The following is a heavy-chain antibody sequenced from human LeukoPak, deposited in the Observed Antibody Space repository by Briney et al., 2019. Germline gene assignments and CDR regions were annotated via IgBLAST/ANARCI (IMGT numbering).Heavy chain of an antibody. CDR3: AKQRRYFDRSTGGFDY. J-gene: IGHJ4*02. D-gene: IGHD3-9*01. CDR1: GFTFSSYG. CDR2: ISYDGSNK. Sequence: GGSLRLSCAASGFTFSSYGMHWVRQAPGKGLEWVAVISYDGSNKYYADSVKGRFTISRDNSKNTLYLQTNSLRAEDTAVYYCAKQRRYFDRSTGGFDYWGQGTLVTVSS. V-gene: IGHV3-30*18.